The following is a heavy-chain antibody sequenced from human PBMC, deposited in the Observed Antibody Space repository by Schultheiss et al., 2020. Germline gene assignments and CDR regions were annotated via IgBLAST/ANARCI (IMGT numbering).Heavy chain of an antibody. CDR2: ISYDGSNK. J-gene: IGHJ6*02. Sequence: LSLTCAASGFTFSSYGMHWVRQAPGKGLEWVAVISYDGSNKYYADSVKGRFTISRDNSKNTLYLQMNSLRAEDTAVYYCAKGKHYYDSSGYLCFYGMDVWGQGTTVTVSS. D-gene: IGHD3-22*01. CDR3: AKGKHYYDSSGYLCFYGMDV. V-gene: IGHV3-30*18. CDR1: GFTFSSYG.